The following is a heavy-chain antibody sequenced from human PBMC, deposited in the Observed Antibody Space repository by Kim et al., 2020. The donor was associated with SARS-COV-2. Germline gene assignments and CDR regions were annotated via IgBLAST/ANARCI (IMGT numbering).Heavy chain of an antibody. D-gene: IGHD3-10*01. CDR3: ARGAELLWFGE. Sequence: TSYNPSLESRIMISVETSKNHFALNLNSVTAADTAIYYCARGAELLWFGEWGQGTLVTVSP. CDR2: T. V-gene: IGHV4-31*02. J-gene: IGHJ4*02.